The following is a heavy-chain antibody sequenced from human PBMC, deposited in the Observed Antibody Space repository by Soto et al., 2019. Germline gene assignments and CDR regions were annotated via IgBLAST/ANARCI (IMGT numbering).Heavy chain of an antibody. CDR1: GFTFSDYT. D-gene: IGHD3-3*01. J-gene: IGHJ4*02. CDR2: ISSDGSNK. CDR3: ARDRKTYYDFWSGYLTGY. Sequence: GESLKISCAASGFTFSDYTINWVRQAPGKGLEWVALISSDGSNKYYADSVKGRFTISRDTSRNTLYLQMNSLRAEDTAVYYCARDRKTYYDFWSGYLTGYWGQGTLVTSPQ. V-gene: IGHV3-30-3*01.